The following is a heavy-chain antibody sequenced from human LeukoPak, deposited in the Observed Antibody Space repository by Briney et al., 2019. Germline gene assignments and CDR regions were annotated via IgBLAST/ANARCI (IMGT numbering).Heavy chain of an antibody. J-gene: IGHJ4*02. CDR1: GFSLTTSGLG. CDR2: IYWDDDK. CDR3: AHRGSSGPVDY. V-gene: IGHV2-5*02. D-gene: IGHD1-26*01. Sequence: SGPTLVKPTQTLTLTCTFSGFSLTTSGLGVAWIRQPPGKALEWLALIYWDDDKRYSPSLKSRLTITKDTSKNQVILTMTNMDPVDTATYYCAHRGSSGPVDYWGQGTLVTVSS.